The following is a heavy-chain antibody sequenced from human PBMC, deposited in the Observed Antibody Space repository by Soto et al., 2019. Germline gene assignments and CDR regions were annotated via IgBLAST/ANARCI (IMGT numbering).Heavy chain of an antibody. D-gene: IGHD4-17*01. Sequence: ASVKVSCKASGYTFTSYYIHWVRQAPGQGLEWMGIINPSGGSTSYAQKFQGRVTMTRDTSTSTVYMELSSLRSEDTAVYYCARSLGSGDENTRFYYYYYGMDVWGQGTTVTVS. CDR3: ARSLGSGDENTRFYYYYYGMDV. CDR2: INPSGGST. J-gene: IGHJ6*02. V-gene: IGHV1-46*01. CDR1: GYTFTSYY.